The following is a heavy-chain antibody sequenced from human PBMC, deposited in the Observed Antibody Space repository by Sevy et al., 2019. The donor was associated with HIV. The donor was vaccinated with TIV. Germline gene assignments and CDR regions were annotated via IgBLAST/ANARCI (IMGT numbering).Heavy chain of an antibody. J-gene: IGHJ3*02. D-gene: IGHD1-20*01. CDR1: GFTFDDYA. CDR3: AKVEGEGNWNDGTFDI. CDR2: ISWNSGSI. V-gene: IGHV3-9*01. Sequence: GGSLRLSCAASGFTFDDYAMHWVRQAPGKGLEWVSGISWNSGSIGYADSVKGRFTISRDNAKKSLYLQMNSLRAEDTALYYCAKVEGEGNWNDGTFDIWGQGTMVTVSS.